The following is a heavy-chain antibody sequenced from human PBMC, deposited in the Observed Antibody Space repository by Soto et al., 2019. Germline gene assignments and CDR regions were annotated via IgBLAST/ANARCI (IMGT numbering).Heavy chain of an antibody. V-gene: IGHV3-21*04. Sequence: EVLLVESGGGLVKPGGSLRLSCVASGFSFSTSIMHWVRQAPGKGLEWIATISSTSSNVYYAGSVKGRFSISRDNPKNSLFLQMNSLRAYDMAVYYCARGIASNSLVTFDAWGQGTMVTVS. CDR3: ARGIASNSLVTFDA. CDR1: GFSFSTSI. D-gene: IGHD6-13*01. CDR2: ISSTSSNV. J-gene: IGHJ3*01.